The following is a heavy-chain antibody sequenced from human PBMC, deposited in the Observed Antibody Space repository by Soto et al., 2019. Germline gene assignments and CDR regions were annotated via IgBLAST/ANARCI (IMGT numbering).Heavy chain of an antibody. D-gene: IGHD2-15*01. Sequence: EVQLLESGGGLVQPGGSLRLSCAASGFTFSSYAMSWVRQAPGKGLEWVSAISGSGGSTYYADSVKGRFTISRDNSKNALLLQMNSLRAEDTAVYYWAKGVGYCYYSGMDVWGQGTTVTVSS. J-gene: IGHJ6*02. CDR2: ISGSGGST. CDR3: AKGVGYCYYSGMDV. V-gene: IGHV3-23*01. CDR1: GFTFSSYA.